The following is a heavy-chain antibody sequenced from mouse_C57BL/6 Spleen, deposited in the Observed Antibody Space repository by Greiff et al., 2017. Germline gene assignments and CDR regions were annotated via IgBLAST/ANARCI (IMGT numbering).Heavy chain of an antibody. V-gene: IGHV2-6-2*01. D-gene: IGHD2-1*01. CDR1: GFSLTSYG. Sequence: VAPSQSLSITCTVSGFSLTSYGVHWVRQPPGKGLEWLVVIWSDGSTTYNSALKSRLSISKDNSKSQVFLKMNSLQTDDTAMYYCARHVYYGPIGAMDYWGQGTSVTVAS. J-gene: IGHJ4*01. CDR3: ARHVYYGPIGAMDY. CDR2: IWSDGST.